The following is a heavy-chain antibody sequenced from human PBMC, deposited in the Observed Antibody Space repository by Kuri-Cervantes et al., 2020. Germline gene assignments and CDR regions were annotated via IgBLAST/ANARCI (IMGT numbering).Heavy chain of an antibody. J-gene: IGHJ5*02. CDR3: ARGTGFDWFDP. CDR2: ISSSGSTI. V-gene: IGHV3-11*01. CDR1: GFTFSDYY. D-gene: IGHD1-1*01. Sequence: GESLKISCAASGFTFSDYYMSWIRQAPGKGLEWVSHISSSGSTIYCADSVKGRFTISRDNAKNSLYLQMNSLRAEDTAVYYCARGTGFDWFDPWGQGTLVTVSS.